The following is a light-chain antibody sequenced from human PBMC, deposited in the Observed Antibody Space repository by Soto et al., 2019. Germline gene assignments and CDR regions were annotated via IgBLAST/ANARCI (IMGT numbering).Light chain of an antibody. CDR2: AAS. CDR3: QQSYSTPRT. Sequence: DIQLNQSPSSLSASVGDRVTITCRASQSISNYLNWYQQKPGKAPKLLIYAASSLQSGVPSRFSGSGSGTDFTLTISSLQPEDFATYYCQQSYSTPRTFGQGTKVDI. J-gene: IGKJ1*01. CDR1: QSISNY. V-gene: IGKV1-39*01.